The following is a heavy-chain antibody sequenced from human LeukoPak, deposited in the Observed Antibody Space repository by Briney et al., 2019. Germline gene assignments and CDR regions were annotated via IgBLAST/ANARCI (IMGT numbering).Heavy chain of an antibody. J-gene: IGHJ4*02. CDR1: GFTFSSYS. CDR2: ISSSSSYI. CDR3: ARDRRLRFLEWLPPSFDY. Sequence: GGSLRLSCAASGFTFSSYSMNWVRQAPGKGLEWVSSISSSSSYIYYADSVKGRFTISRDNAKNSLYLQMNSLRAEDTAVYYCARDRRLRFLEWLPPSFDYWGQGTLVTVSS. V-gene: IGHV3-21*01. D-gene: IGHD3-3*01.